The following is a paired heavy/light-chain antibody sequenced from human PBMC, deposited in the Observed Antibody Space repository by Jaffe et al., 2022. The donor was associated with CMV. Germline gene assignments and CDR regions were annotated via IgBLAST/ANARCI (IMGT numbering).Heavy chain of an antibody. CDR2: ICDSGRT. Sequence: QVHLQESGPGLVKPSETLSLTCTVSGGSISSFCLNWIRQPPEKGLEWIGYICDSGRTNYNPSLRSRVTISVDMSESQSSLKLRSVTAADTAVYYCAKWSVQEWAFDIWGQGTMVTASS. D-gene: IGHD1-26*01. CDR3: AKWSVQEWAFDI. V-gene: IGHV4-4*09. CDR1: GGSISSFC. J-gene: IGHJ3*02.
Light chain of an antibody. J-gene: IGKJ4*01. CDR1: QSVSSNY. CDR2: RAS. Sequence: EIVLTQSPGTLSLSPGERATLSCRASQSVSSNYVAWYQQKPGQAPRLLIYRASSRITGIPDRFSGSGSGTHFTLTISRLEPEDFAVYYCQHYDNSPPLTFGGGTKVEI. V-gene: IGKV3-20*01. CDR3: QHYDNSPPLT.